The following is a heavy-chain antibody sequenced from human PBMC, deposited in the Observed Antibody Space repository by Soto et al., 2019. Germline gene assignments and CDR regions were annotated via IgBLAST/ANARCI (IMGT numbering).Heavy chain of an antibody. J-gene: IGHJ4*02. CDR3: ARNFYIAATGTAFDS. V-gene: IGHV4-4*07. D-gene: IGHD6-13*01. CDR2: IYSSGTT. Sequence: SETLSLTCSVPGGSISGHYWSWIRLPAGQRLQWVGRIYSSGTTNYNPSPKSRVRMSVDTDRNSFSLRLDSVTAADTAVYYCARNFYIAATGTAFDSWGRGVLVTVSS. CDR1: GGSISGHY.